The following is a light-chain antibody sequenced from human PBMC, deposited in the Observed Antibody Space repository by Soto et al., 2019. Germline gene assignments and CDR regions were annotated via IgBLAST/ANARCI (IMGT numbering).Light chain of an antibody. J-gene: IGKJ1*01. CDR1: QSVLYSSNNKNY. V-gene: IGKV4-1*01. CDR3: QQYHSSPWT. CDR2: RAS. Sequence: DIVMTQSPDSLAVSLGERATINCKSSQSVLYSSNNKNYLAWYQQRPGQPPKLLIYRASTRESGVPDRFSGSGSGTDFTLTISSLQAEDVAVYYCQQYHSSPWTFGQGTKVEIK.